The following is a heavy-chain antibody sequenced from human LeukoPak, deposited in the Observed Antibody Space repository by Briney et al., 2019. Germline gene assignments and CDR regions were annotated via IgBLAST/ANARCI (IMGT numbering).Heavy chain of an antibody. V-gene: IGHV4-31*03. J-gene: IGHJ4*02. Sequence: KPSETLSLTCTVSGGSISSGGYYWSWIRQHPGKGLEWIGYIYYSGSTYYNPSLKSRLAISVDTSKNQFSLNLSSVTAADTAVYYGARGHHLYSSGWYALDYWGQGTLVTVSS. D-gene: IGHD6-19*01. CDR2: IYYSGST. CDR3: ARGHHLYSSGWYALDY. CDR1: GGSISSGGYY.